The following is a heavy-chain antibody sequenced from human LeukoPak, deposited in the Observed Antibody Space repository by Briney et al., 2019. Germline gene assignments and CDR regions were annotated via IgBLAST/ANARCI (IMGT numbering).Heavy chain of an antibody. J-gene: IGHJ3*02. Sequence: ASVKVSCKASGYTFTGYYMHRVRQAPGQGLEWMGWINANSGGTNYAQKFQGRVTMTRDTSVSTVYMELSRLRSGDTAVYYCARYLAAPYDAFDIWGQGTMVTVSS. CDR1: GYTFTGYY. D-gene: IGHD6-6*01. CDR3: ARYLAAPYDAFDI. V-gene: IGHV1-2*02. CDR2: INANSGGT.